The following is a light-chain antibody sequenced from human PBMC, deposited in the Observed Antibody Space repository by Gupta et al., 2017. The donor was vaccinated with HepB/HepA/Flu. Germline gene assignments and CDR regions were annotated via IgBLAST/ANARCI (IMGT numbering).Light chain of an antibody. V-gene: IGKV4-1*01. Sequence: DIVMIQSPHSLAVSLGERATFNCKSSQNSCSSSYNKNGLAWFQQKVGQPPKLLIYGASTRESGVPNSFSGRGFGTDFTLTVNSLQSEDAAVYYCQQEHSSPWTVGQGTKVDIK. CDR2: GAS. CDR3: QQEHSSPWT. CDR1: QNSCSSSYNKNG. J-gene: IGKJ1*01.